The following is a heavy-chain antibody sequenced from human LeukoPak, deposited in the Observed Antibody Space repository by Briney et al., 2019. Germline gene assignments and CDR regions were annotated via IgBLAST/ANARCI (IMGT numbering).Heavy chain of an antibody. J-gene: IGHJ4*02. CDR3: ARDRLRGYYDGSDAY. Sequence: SVKVSCKASGGTFSSYAISWVRQAPGQGLEWMGGIIPIFGTANYAQKFQGRVTITTDESTSTAYMELCSLRSEDTAVYYCARDRLRGYYDGSDAYWGQGTLVTVSS. CDR1: GGTFSSYA. D-gene: IGHD3-22*01. V-gene: IGHV1-69*05. CDR2: IIPIFGTA.